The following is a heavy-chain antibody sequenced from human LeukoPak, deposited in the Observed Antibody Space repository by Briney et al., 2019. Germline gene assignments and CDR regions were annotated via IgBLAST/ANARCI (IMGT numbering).Heavy chain of an antibody. CDR2: INHSGSI. J-gene: IGHJ6*04. CDR3: ASAKISGGRDV. Sequence: PSETLSLTCAVYGGSFSGYYWSWIRQPPGKGLEWIGEINHSGSINYNPSLKSRVTISVDTSKNQFSLKLSSVTAADTAVYYCASAKISGGRDVWGKGTTVTVSS. D-gene: IGHD2-15*01. V-gene: IGHV4-34*01. CDR1: GGSFSGYY.